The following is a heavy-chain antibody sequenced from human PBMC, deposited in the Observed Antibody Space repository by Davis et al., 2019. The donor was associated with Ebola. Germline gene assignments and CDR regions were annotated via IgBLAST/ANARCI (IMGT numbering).Heavy chain of an antibody. CDR2: INHSGST. J-gene: IGHJ5*02. V-gene: IGHV4-39*07. CDR3: ARGGPARILYLPMDNWFDP. D-gene: IGHD2-8*01. CDR1: GGSISSSSYY. Sequence: SETLSLTCTVSGGSISSSSYYWSWIRQPPGKGLEWIGEINHSGSTNYNPSLKSRVTISVDTSKNQFSLKLSSVTAADTAVYYCARGGPARILYLPMDNWFDPWGQGTLVTVSS.